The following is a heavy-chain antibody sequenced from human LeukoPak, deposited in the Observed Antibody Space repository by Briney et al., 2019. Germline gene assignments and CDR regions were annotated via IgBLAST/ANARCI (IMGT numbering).Heavy chain of an antibody. CDR3: ERDPYYGSGSYSTFEY. Sequence: GGSLRLSCAASRFTFDDYGMSWVRQAPGKGLEWVSGINWNGDSTGYADSVKGRFTISRDNAKNSLYLQMNSLRAEDTALYHCERDPYYGSGSYSTFEYWGQGTLVTVSS. CDR2: INWNGDST. V-gene: IGHV3-20*01. J-gene: IGHJ4*02. D-gene: IGHD3-10*01. CDR1: RFTFDDYG.